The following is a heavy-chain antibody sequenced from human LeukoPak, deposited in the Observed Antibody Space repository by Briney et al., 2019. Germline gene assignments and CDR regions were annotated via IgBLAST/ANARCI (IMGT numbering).Heavy chain of an antibody. D-gene: IGHD3-9*01. J-gene: IGHJ5*02. CDR2: SYHGGST. V-gene: IGHV4-30-2*01. Sequence: KTSQTLSLTCDVSGDSMSSSRFSWSWLRQPPGKGLEWIGYSYHGGSTHYNPSLQSRVTISVDRSKKQFSLNLHSVTAADTAVYYCARMLVDVTHWFDPWGQGTLVTVSS. CDR1: GDSMSSSRFS. CDR3: ARMLVDVTHWFDP.